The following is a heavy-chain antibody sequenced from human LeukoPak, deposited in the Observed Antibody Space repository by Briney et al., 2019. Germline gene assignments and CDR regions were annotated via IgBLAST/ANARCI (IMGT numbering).Heavy chain of an antibody. J-gene: IGHJ4*02. CDR1: GYSFTSYW. Sequence: GESLKISCKGSGYSFTSYWIGWVRQMPGKGLEWMGIIYPGDSDTRYSPSFQGQVTISADKSISTAYLQWSSLKASDTAMYYCARARGWGDVAAAHGYFDYWGQGTLVTVSS. V-gene: IGHV5-51*01. D-gene: IGHD6-13*01. CDR2: IYPGDSDT. CDR3: ARARGWGDVAAAHGYFDY.